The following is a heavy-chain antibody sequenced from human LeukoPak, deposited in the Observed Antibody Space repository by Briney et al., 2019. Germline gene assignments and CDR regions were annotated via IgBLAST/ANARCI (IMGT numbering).Heavy chain of an antibody. Sequence: GGSLRLSCAASGFAFSTYGMNWVRQARGKGLEWVSSISGSSSSYIYYADSVKGRFTISRDNAKNSLSLEMNHLRAEDTVMYYCARDELGIVPVRVRGAVMGGEHYYYMDVWGKGTTVTVSS. V-gene: IGHV3-21*01. CDR1: GFAFSTYG. CDR3: ARDELGIVPVRVRGAVMGGEHYYYMDV. D-gene: IGHD3-10*02. J-gene: IGHJ6*03. CDR2: ISGSSSSYI.